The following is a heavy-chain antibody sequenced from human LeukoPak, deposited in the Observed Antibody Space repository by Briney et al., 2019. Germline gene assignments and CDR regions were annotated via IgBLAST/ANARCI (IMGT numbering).Heavy chain of an antibody. Sequence: PSETLSLTCTVSGGSISSSIYYWGWIRQPPGKGLEWIGSIYYSGSTYYNPSLKSRVTISVDTSKNQFSLKLSSVTAADTAVYYCTRHLPGATWFDPWGQGTQVTVSS. J-gene: IGHJ5*02. CDR1: GGSISSSIYY. CDR3: TRHLPGATWFDP. CDR2: IYYSGST. D-gene: IGHD1-26*01. V-gene: IGHV4-39*01.